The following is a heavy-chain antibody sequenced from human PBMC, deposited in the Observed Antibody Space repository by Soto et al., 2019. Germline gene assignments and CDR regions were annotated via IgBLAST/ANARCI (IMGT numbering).Heavy chain of an antibody. Sequence: EVQLLESGGGSVQPGGSLRLSCSASGFTFSNYAMSWVRQAPGKGLEWVASISGSGRSTNYADSVKGRFTISRDNSKNTLAVQMSSLRAEDTAVYYCARDGGNICSGGSCYFQAPDYWGQGTLGTVST. CDR1: GFTFSNYA. J-gene: IGHJ4*02. CDR3: ARDGGNICSGGSCYFQAPDY. CDR2: ISGSGRST. V-gene: IGHV3-23*01. D-gene: IGHD2-15*01.